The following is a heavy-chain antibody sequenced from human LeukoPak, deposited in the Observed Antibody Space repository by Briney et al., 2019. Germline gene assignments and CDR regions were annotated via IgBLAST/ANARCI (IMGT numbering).Heavy chain of an antibody. CDR3: ARSYYYGSGTYGY. CDR2: IYYRGNT. D-gene: IGHD3-10*01. Sequence: SETLSLTCSVSGVSISSYYWSWIRQPPGKGLEWIGYIYYRGNTNYNPSLKSRVTISVDTSKNQFSLKLISVTVGDTAVYYCARSYYYGSGTYGYWGQGTLVTVSS. CDR1: GVSISSYY. V-gene: IGHV4-59*01. J-gene: IGHJ4*02.